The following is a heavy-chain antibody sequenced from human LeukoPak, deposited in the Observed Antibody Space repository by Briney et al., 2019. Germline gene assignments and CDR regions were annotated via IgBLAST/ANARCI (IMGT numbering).Heavy chain of an antibody. V-gene: IGHV4-38-2*02. CDR1: GYSINSRYY. J-gene: IGHJ4*02. CDR2: IYQGGST. Sequence: SETLSLTCTVSGYSINSRYYWGWIRQPPGKGLEWIGNIYQGGSTNYNPSLKSRVTISVDTSKNQFSLKLSSVTAADTAVYYCARDLVPNYWGQGTLVTVSS. CDR3: ARDLVPNY.